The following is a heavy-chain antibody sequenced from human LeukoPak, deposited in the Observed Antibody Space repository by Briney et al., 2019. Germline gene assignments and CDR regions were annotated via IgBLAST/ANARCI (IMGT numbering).Heavy chain of an antibody. J-gene: IGHJ5*02. Sequence: LSLTCXVYGGSXSGYYWSWIRQPPGKGLEWIGEINHSGSTNYNPSLKSRVTISVDTSKNQFSLKLSSVTAADTAVYYCARGLRYSYGFGNWFDPWGQGTLVTVSS. V-gene: IGHV4-34*01. D-gene: IGHD5-18*01. CDR2: INHSGST. CDR1: GGSXSGYY. CDR3: ARGLRYSYGFGNWFDP.